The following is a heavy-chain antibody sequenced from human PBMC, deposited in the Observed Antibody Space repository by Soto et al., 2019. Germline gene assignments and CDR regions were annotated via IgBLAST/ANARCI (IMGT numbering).Heavy chain of an antibody. J-gene: IGHJ3*02. CDR3: ARDSPETTYYDILTGYSWRQNAFDT. D-gene: IGHD3-9*01. Sequence: PGGSLRLSCAASGFTFSSYWMSWVRQAPGKGLEWVANIKQDGSEKYYVDSVKGRFTISRDNAKNSLYLQMNSLRAEDTAVYYCARDSPETTYYDILTGYSWRQNAFDTWGQGTMVTVSS. CDR1: GFTFSSYW. V-gene: IGHV3-7*01. CDR2: IKQDGSEK.